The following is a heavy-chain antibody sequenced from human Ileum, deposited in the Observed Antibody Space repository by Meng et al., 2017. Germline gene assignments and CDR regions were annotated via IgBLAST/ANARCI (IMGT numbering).Heavy chain of an antibody. CDR2: IFYTGAT. J-gene: IGHJ4*02. V-gene: IGHV4-30-4*01. CDR3: VSERRRSYFFDY. CDR1: GGSITSGDYY. Sequence: QVQLQESGPGRVKPSKTLSLNCTVSGGSITSGDYYWSWIRQPPGKGLEWIGYIFYTGATYSNPSLKSRVTVSLDTSKSQFSLKLSSVTAADTAIYYCVSERRRSYFFDYWGQGTLVTVSS.